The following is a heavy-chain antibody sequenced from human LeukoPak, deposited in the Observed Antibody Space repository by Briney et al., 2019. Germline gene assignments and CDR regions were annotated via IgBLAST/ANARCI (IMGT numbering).Heavy chain of an antibody. CDR3: ATAQVGAGSFDY. CDR1: GYTLTELS. V-gene: IGHV1-24*01. CDR2: FDPEDGET. J-gene: IGHJ4*02. Sequence: ASVKVSCKVSGYTLTELSMHWVRQAPGKGLEWMGGFDPEDGETIYAQKFQGRVTMTEDTSTDTAYMELSSLRSEDTAVYYCATAQVGAGSFDYWGQGTLVTVSS. D-gene: IGHD1-26*01.